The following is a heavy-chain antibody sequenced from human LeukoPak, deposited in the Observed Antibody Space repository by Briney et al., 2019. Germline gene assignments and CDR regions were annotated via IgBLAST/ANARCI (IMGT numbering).Heavy chain of an antibody. D-gene: IGHD2-15*01. CDR1: GGSISSSSYY. CDR3: AKRGSGDGYYFDY. CDR2: MYYSGST. Sequence: SETLSLTCTVSGGSISSSSYYWAWIRQPPGKGLEWIGSMYYSGSTYYNPFLNSRVTISIDTSKNQFSLKLSSVTAADTAVYYCAKRGSGDGYYFDYWGQGTLITVSS. J-gene: IGHJ4*02. V-gene: IGHV4-39*01.